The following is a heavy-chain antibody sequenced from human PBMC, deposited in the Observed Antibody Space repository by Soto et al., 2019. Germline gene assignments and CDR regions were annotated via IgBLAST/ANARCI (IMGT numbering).Heavy chain of an antibody. J-gene: IGHJ5*02. CDR1: GFTFSSYA. CDR2: ISGSGGST. Sequence: PGGSLRLSCAASGFTFSSYAMSWVRQAPGKGLEWVSAISGSGGSTYYADSVQGRFTISRDNSKNTLYLQMNSLRAEDTAVYYCARSIAARPLDNWFDPWGQGALVTVSS. V-gene: IGHV3-23*01. CDR3: ARSIAARPLDNWFDP. D-gene: IGHD6-6*01.